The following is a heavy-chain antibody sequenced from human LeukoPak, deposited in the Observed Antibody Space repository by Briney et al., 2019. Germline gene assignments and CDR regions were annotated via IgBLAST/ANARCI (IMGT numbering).Heavy chain of an antibody. Sequence: SGTLSLTCAVYGESLSGYYWSWIRQPPGKGLEWIGEINHSGSSNYNPSLKSRVTILVDTSKNQFSLNLSSVTAADTAVYYCARESITMIVGYYFDYWGQGTLVTVSS. CDR3: ARESITMIVGYYFDY. J-gene: IGHJ4*02. CDR1: GESLSGYY. D-gene: IGHD3-22*01. CDR2: INHSGSS. V-gene: IGHV4-34*01.